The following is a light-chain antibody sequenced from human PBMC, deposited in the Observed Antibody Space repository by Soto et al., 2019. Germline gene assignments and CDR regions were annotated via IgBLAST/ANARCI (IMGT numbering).Light chain of an antibody. V-gene: IGKV1-39*01. CDR1: QSPRTF. J-gene: IGKJ3*01. CDR3: QKSPYT. Sequence: DIHMTQSPSSLSASVGDRFTIAFRTGQSPRTFINWYQQKPGKAPSLLIYATSTLQSGVPSRFCGRDSGAHSTLTIHTLQPADFATYYCQKSPYTFGPGTKVDIK. CDR2: ATS.